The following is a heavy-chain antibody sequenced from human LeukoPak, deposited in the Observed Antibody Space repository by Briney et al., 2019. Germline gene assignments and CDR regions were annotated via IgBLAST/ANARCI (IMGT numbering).Heavy chain of an antibody. Sequence: SETLSLTCAVYGGSFSGYYWSWIRQPPGKGLEWIGEINHSGSTNYNPSLKSRVTISVDTSKNQFSLKLSSVTAADTAVYYCARGYCSGGSCYSSHYYYYMDVWGKGTTVTISS. V-gene: IGHV4-34*01. CDR3: ARGYCSGGSCYSSHYYYYMDV. D-gene: IGHD2-15*01. J-gene: IGHJ6*03. CDR2: INHSGST. CDR1: GGSFSGYY.